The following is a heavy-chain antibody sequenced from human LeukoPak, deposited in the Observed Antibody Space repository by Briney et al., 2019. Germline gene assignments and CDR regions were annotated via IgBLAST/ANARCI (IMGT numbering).Heavy chain of an antibody. CDR3: AGAQGYGDYVGYFDD. Sequence: ASVKVSCKASGYTFTSYYMHWVRQAPGQGLEWMGIINPSGGSTSYAQKFQGRVTLTRDTSTSTVYMELSSLRSEDTAVYYCAGAQGYGDYVGYFDDWGQGTLVTVSS. D-gene: IGHD4-17*01. V-gene: IGHV1-46*01. J-gene: IGHJ4*02. CDR1: GYTFTSYY. CDR2: INPSGGST.